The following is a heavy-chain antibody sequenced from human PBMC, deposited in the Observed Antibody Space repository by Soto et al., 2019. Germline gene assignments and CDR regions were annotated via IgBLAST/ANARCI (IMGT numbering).Heavy chain of an antibody. CDR1: GYTFTGYY. CDR2: IKPNSGGT. J-gene: IGHJ4*02. D-gene: IGHD2-2*01. CDR3: ARALPGDCSSTSCPVPYFDY. Sequence: QVQLVQSGAEVKKPGASVKVSCKASGYTFTGYYMHWVRQAPGQGLEWMGWIKPNSGGTNYAQKFQGWVTMTRDTSISTAYMELSRLRSDDTAVYYCARALPGDCSSTSCPVPYFDYWGQGTLVTVSS. V-gene: IGHV1-2*04.